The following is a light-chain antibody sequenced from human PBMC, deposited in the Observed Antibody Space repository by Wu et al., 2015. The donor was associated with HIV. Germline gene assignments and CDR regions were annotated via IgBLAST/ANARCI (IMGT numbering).Light chain of an antibody. Sequence: EIVLTQSPGTLSLSPGERATLSCRASQSVSSGYLAWYQQKLGQAPRLLIYGASSRATGIPDRFSGSGSGTDFTLTISRLEPEDFAVYYCQQYGSSWTFGQGTKVEIK. CDR3: QQYGSSWT. CDR2: GAS. V-gene: IGKV3-20*01. CDR1: QSVSSGY. J-gene: IGKJ1*01.